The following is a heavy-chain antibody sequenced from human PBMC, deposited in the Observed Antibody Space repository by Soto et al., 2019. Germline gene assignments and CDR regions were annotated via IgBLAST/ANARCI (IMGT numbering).Heavy chain of an antibody. CDR3: AKGLYGDYADYYYMDV. J-gene: IGHJ6*03. Sequence: EVQLVESGGGLVQPGRSLRLSCAASGFTFDDYAMHWVRQAPGKGLEWVSGISWNSGSIGYADSVKGRFTISRDNAKNSLYLQMNSLRAEDTALYYCAKGLYGDYADYYYMDVWGKGTTVTVSS. V-gene: IGHV3-9*01. CDR1: GFTFDDYA. CDR2: ISWNSGSI. D-gene: IGHD4-17*01.